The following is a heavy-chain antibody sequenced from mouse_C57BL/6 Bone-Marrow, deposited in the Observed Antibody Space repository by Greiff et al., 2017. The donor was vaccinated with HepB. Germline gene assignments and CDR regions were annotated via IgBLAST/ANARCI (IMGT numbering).Heavy chain of an antibody. J-gene: IGHJ1*03. D-gene: IGHD1-1*01. CDR1: GYTFTSYG. V-gene: IGHV1-81*01. Sequence: ELSWRASGYTFTSYGISWVKQRTGQGLEWIGEMYPRSGNTYYNEKFKGKATLTADKASSTAYMELRRLTSEDSAVYFCARDTTGYFDVWGTGTTVTVSS. CDR2: MYPRSGNT. CDR3: ARDTTGYFDV.